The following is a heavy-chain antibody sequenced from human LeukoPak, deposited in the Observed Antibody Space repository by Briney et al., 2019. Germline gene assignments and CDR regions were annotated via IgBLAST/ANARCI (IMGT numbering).Heavy chain of an antibody. CDR3: ARGGGNPLDY. Sequence: GGSLRLSCAASGFTFSSYSMNWVRKAPGKGLEWVSSISSSSSHIYYADSVKGRFTISRDNAKNSLYLQMNSLRAEDTAVYYCARGGGNPLDYWGQGTLVTVSS. V-gene: IGHV3-21*01. D-gene: IGHD4-23*01. J-gene: IGHJ4*02. CDR1: GFTFSSYS. CDR2: ISSSSSHI.